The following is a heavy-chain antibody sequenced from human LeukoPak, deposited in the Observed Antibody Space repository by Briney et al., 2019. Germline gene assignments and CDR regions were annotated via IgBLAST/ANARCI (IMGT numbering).Heavy chain of an antibody. CDR3: VRDWGYDSSGYWQKYFDT. Sequence: GGSLRLSCAPSGFTFTTFWMHWVRQAPGKGLVWVSRINHDGSSTNYADSVRGRFTISRDNAKNTVYLQMNSLRAEDTAAYYCVRDWGYDSSGYWQKYFDTWGQGTLVTVSS. J-gene: IGHJ4*02. V-gene: IGHV3-74*01. CDR2: INHDGSST. D-gene: IGHD3-22*01. CDR1: GFTFTTFW.